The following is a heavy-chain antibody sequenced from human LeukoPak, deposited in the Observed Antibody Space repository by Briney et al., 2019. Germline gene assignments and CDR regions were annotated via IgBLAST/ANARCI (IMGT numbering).Heavy chain of an antibody. D-gene: IGHD6-19*01. J-gene: IGHJ4*02. CDR1: GFTFSSYA. Sequence: GGSLRLSCAASGFTFSSYAMYWVRQAPGKGLEWVSGIFGSGGSTHYTDSVKGRFTTSRDNSKNTVYLQMNSLRAEDTAVYYCAKTTTGYSSGRFPGWPVDYWGQGTLVTVSS. CDR3: AKTTTGYSSGRFPGWPVDY. CDR2: IFGSGGST. V-gene: IGHV3-23*01.